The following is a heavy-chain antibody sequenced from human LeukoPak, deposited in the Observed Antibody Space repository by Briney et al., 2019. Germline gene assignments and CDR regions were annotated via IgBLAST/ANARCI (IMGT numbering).Heavy chain of an antibody. J-gene: IGHJ3*02. D-gene: IGHD3-10*01. V-gene: IGHV3-30*02. CDR2: IRYDGSNK. CDR3: AKDALWFGELLGAFDI. Sequence: TGGSLRLSCAASGFTFSSYGMHWVRQAPGKGLEWVAFIRYDGSNKYYADSVKGRFTISRDNSKNTRYLQMNSLRAEDTAVYYCAKDALWFGELLGAFDIWGQGTMVTVSS. CDR1: GFTFSSYG.